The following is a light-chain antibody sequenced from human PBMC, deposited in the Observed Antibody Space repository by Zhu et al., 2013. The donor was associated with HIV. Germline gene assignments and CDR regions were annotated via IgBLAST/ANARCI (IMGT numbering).Light chain of an antibody. CDR3: QSYDRTLSGSV. V-gene: IGLV1-40*01. CDR1: SSNIGAGYD. CDR2: VNT. Sequence: QSVLTQPPSVSGAPGQRVTISCTGSSSNIGAGYDVHWYQQIPGAAPQLLIYVNTYRPSGVPDRFSGSKSGTSASLAITGLQAEDEADYYCQSYDRTLSGSVFGGGTKLTV. J-gene: IGLJ2*01.